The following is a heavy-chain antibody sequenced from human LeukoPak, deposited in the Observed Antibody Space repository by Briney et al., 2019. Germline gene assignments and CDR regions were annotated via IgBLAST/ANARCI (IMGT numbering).Heavy chain of an antibody. D-gene: IGHD3-3*01. CDR3: ARDEEWDFWSGYYYYYYMDV. J-gene: IGHJ6*03. CDR2: IKQDGSEK. CDR1: GFTFSSYW. Sequence: GGSLRLSCAVSGFTFSSYWMSWVRQAPGKGLEWVANIKQDGSEKYYVDSVKGRFTISRDNAKNSLYVQMNSLGAKDTAVYYCARDEEWDFWSGYYYYYYMDVWGKGTTVTVSS. V-gene: IGHV3-7*01.